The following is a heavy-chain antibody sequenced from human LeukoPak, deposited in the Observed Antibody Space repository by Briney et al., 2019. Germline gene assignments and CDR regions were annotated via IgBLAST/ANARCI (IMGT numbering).Heavy chain of an antibody. CDR3: ARDYNWGVDY. Sequence: GGSLRLSCAASGFTFSDCGMHWVRQAPGKGLEWVAFIRSDGYKYYADSVKGRFSVSRDNSKNTVYLQMNSLRAEDTAVYYCARDYNWGVDYWGQGTLVTVSS. V-gene: IGHV3-30*02. CDR2: IRSDGYK. D-gene: IGHD7-27*01. J-gene: IGHJ4*02. CDR1: GFTFSDCG.